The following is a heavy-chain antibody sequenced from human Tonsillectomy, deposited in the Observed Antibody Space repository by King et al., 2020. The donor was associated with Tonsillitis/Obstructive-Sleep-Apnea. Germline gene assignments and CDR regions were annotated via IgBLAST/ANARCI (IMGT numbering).Heavy chain of an antibody. CDR2: ISYDGSNK. CDR3: ARDRWVEQWLPFDY. CDR1: GFTFSSYA. Sequence: VQLEESGGGVVQPGRSLRLSCAASGFTFSSYAMHWVRQAPGKGLEWVAVISYDGSNKYYADSVKGRFTISRDNSKNTLYLQMNSLRAEDTAVYYCARDRWVEQWLPFDYWGQGTLVTVSS. V-gene: IGHV3-30*01. J-gene: IGHJ4*02. D-gene: IGHD6-19*01.